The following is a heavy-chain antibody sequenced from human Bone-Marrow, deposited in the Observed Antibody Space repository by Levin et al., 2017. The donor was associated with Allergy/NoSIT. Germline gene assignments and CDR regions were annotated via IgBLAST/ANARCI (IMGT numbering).Heavy chain of an antibody. D-gene: IGHD3-10*01. CDR1: GFTFSTYW. Sequence: GGSLRLSCAASGFTFSTYWMHWVRQAPGKGLVWVSRIQSNGKTNYADSVKGRFTISRDNAKNTLYLQMNSLTVADTAAYYCARDRFYSDSGSNFSWFDPWGQGTLVTVSS. V-gene: IGHV3-74*01. CDR2: IQSNGKT. J-gene: IGHJ5*02. CDR3: ARDRFYSDSGSNFSWFDP.